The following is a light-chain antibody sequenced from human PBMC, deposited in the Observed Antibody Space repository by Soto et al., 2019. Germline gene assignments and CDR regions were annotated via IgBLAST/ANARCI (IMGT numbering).Light chain of an antibody. CDR3: QQYSASPRT. J-gene: IGKJ2*01. V-gene: IGKV3-20*01. CDR1: ESISSSY. Sequence: EIVLRQFPGTLSLSPGESATLSCRTSESISSSYLAWYQQRPGQPPRLLIYGASKTATGIPDRFSGSGSGTDFTLSISRLEPEDFGMYYCQQYSASPRTFGQGTKLEIK. CDR2: GAS.